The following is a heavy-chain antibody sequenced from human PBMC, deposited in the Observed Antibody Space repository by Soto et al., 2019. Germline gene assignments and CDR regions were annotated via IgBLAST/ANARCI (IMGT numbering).Heavy chain of an antibody. Sequence: GGSLRLSCAASGFTFSSYGMHWVRQAPGKGLEWVAVISYDGSNKYYADSVKGRFTISRDNSKNTLYLQMNSLRAEDTAVYYCAKDRTDYGDSYFDYWGQGTLVTVSS. J-gene: IGHJ4*02. CDR1: GFTFSSYG. D-gene: IGHD4-17*01. V-gene: IGHV3-30*18. CDR2: ISYDGSNK. CDR3: AKDRTDYGDSYFDY.